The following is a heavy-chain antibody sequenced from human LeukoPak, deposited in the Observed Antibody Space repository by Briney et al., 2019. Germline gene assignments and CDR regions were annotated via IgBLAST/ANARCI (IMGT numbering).Heavy chain of an antibody. CDR2: IIPIFGTA. D-gene: IGHD1-20*01. J-gene: IGHJ6*02. V-gene: IGHV1-69*13. Sequence: GASVKVSCKASGGTFSSYAISWVRQAPGQGLEWMGGIIPIFGTANYAQKFQGRVTITADESTSTAYMELSSLRSEDTAVYYCARELAITGSSDYYGMDVWGQGTTVTVSS. CDR1: GGTFSSYA. CDR3: ARELAITGSSDYYGMDV.